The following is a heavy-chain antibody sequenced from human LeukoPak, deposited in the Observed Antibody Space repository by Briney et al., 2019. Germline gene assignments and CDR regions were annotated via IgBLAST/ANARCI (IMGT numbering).Heavy chain of an antibody. CDR1: GYTFPNYG. D-gene: IGHD6-19*01. J-gene: IGHJ4*02. CDR2: ISAYNGDT. Sequence: ASVKVSCRASGYTFPNYGVTWVRQAPGQGLEWMGWISAYNGDTNYAQKFQGGVTMSTDTSTSTAYMELRSLRSDDTAMYYCARRRYSSGWHLDYWGQGTLVTVSS. V-gene: IGHV1-18*01. CDR3: ARRRYSSGWHLDY.